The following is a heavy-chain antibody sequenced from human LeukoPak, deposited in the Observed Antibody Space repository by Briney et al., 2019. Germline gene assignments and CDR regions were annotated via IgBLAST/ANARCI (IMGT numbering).Heavy chain of an antibody. Sequence: ASVKVSCKASGYTFTSYDINWVRQATGRGLEWMGWMNPNSGNTGYAQKFQGRVTMTRNTSISTAYMELSSLRSEDTAVYYCARGRSYYDFWSGYYNGGLDAFDIWGQGTMVTVSS. CDR2: MNPNSGNT. CDR1: GYTFTSYD. J-gene: IGHJ3*02. CDR3: ARGRSYYDFWSGYYNGGLDAFDI. V-gene: IGHV1-8*01. D-gene: IGHD3-3*01.